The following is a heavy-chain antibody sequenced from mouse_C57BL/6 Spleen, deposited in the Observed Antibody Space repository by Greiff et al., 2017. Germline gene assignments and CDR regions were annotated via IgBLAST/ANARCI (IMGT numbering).Heavy chain of an antibody. V-gene: IGHV1-72*01. CDR2: IDPNCGGT. J-gene: IGHJ1*03. D-gene: IGHD1-1*01. Sequence: QVQLQQPGAELVKPGASVKLSCKASGYTFTSYWMHWVKQRPGRGLEWIGRIDPNCGGTKYNEKFKSKATLTVDKPSSTAYMQLSSLTSEDSAVYNCARSRGYGSSYWYFDVWGTGTTVTVSS. CDR1: GYTFTSYW. CDR3: ARSRGYGSSYWYFDV.